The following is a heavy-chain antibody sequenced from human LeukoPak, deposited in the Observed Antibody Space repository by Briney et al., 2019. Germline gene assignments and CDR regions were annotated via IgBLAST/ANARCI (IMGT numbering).Heavy chain of an antibody. J-gene: IGHJ4*02. Sequence: ASVKVSCKASGYTFIDYYMHWVRQAPGQGLEWMGWINPNSGGTNYAQKFQGRVTMTRDTSISTAYMELSRLRSDDTAVYYCARYSGYDWVYARYWGQGTLVTVSS. CDR2: INPNSGGT. V-gene: IGHV1-2*02. D-gene: IGHD5-12*01. CDR3: ARYSGYDWVYARY. CDR1: GYTFIDYY.